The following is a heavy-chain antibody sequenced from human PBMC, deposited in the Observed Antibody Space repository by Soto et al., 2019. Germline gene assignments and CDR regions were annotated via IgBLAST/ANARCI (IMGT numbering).Heavy chain of an antibody. D-gene: IGHD4-17*01. J-gene: IGHJ3*02. CDR3: ARERDYAGPIDAFVI. CDR1: GFTFRSYA. Sequence: PGASLRLSCAASGFTFRSYAMHWVRQAPGKGLEWVAVISYDGSNKYYADSVKGRFTISRDNSKNTLYLQMNSLRAEDTAVYYGARERDYAGPIDAFVIGGQGTMVTVSS. V-gene: IGHV3-30-3*01. CDR2: ISYDGSNK.